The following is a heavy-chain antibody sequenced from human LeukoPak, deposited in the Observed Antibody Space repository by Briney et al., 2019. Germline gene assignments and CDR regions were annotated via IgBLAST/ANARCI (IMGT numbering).Heavy chain of an antibody. CDR1: GFTFSSYA. CDR3: ARQLVLTYYYYGMDV. D-gene: IGHD6-13*01. CDR2: ISGSGGST. Sequence: GGSLTLSCAASGFTFSSYAMSWVRQAPGKGLEWVSAISGSGGSTYYADSVKGRFTISRDNSKNTLYLQMNSLRAEDTAVYYCARQLVLTYYYYGMDVWGQGTTVTVSS. J-gene: IGHJ6*02. V-gene: IGHV3-23*01.